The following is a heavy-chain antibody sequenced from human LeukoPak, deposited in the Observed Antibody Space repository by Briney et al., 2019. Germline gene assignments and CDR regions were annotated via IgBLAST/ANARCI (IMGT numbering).Heavy chain of an antibody. CDR2: TYYSGST. CDR1: GDSISSYY. V-gene: IGHV4-59*01. Sequence: PSETLSLTCSVSGDSISSYYWSWIRQPPGKGLEWIGYTYYSGSTNYNPSLKSRVTISVDTSKNQFSLRLSSVTAADTAVYYCARDVGIAVAGTSHYSYGMDVWGKGTTVTVSS. CDR3: ARDVGIAVAGTSHYSYGMDV. J-gene: IGHJ6*04. D-gene: IGHD6-19*01.